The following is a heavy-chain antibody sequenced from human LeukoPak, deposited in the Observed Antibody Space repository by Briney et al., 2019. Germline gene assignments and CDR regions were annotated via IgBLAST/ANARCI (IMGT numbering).Heavy chain of an antibody. V-gene: IGHV4-39*01. D-gene: IGHD3-10*01. CDR2: INYSGST. J-gene: IGHJ4*02. CDR3: ARYVVYGSGFYYFDY. CDR1: GGSISSSSYY. Sequence: PSETLSLTCTVSGGSISSSSYYWSWIRQPPWKGLEWIATINYSGSTYYNPSLKSRVTISVDTSKNQFSLKLSSVTAADTTVYYCARYVVYGSGFYYFDYWGQGTLVTVSS.